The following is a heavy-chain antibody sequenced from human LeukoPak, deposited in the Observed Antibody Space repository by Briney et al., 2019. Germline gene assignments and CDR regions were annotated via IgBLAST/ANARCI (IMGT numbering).Heavy chain of an antibody. CDR1: GFNFSSYA. Sequence: GRSLRLSCAASGFNFSSYAMHWVRQAPGKGLEWVAVISSDGRNIYYADSVKGGFAISRDNSKNTLYLQMNSLRAEDTAVYYCARENKAVAAHYFDYWGQGTLVTVSS. CDR3: ARENKAVAAHYFDY. V-gene: IGHV3-30*09. D-gene: IGHD6-19*01. CDR2: ISSDGRNI. J-gene: IGHJ4*02.